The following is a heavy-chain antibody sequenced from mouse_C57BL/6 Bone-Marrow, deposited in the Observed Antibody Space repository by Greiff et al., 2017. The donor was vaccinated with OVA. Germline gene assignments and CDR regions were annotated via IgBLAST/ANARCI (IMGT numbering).Heavy chain of an antibody. CDR2: IYPGSGNT. CDR3: ARITTVVATPYAMDY. V-gene: IGHV1-76*01. D-gene: IGHD1-1*01. Sequence: VQLVESGAELVRPGASVKLSCKASGYTFTDYYINWVKQRPGQGLEWIARIYPGSGNTYYNEKFKGKATLTAEKSSSTAYMQLSSLTSEDSAVYFCARITTVVATPYAMDYWGQGTSVTVSS. CDR1: GYTFTDYY. J-gene: IGHJ4*01.